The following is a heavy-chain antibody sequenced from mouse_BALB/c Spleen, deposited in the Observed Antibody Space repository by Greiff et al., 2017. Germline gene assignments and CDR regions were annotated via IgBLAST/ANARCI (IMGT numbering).Heavy chain of an antibody. CDR3: ARWDYGSRAMDY. V-gene: IGHV3-2*02. Sequence: EVHLVESGPGLVKPSQSLSLTCTVTGYSITSDYAWNWIRQFPGNKLEWMGYISYSGSTSYNPSLKSRISITRDTSKNQFFLQLNSVTTEDTATYYCARWDYGSRAMDYWGQGTSVTVSS. CDR1: GYSITSDYA. D-gene: IGHD1-1*01. J-gene: IGHJ4*01. CDR2: ISYSGST.